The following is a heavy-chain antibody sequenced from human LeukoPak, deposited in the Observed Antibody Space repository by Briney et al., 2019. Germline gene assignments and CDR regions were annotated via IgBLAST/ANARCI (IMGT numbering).Heavy chain of an antibody. CDR3: ARCLYGVYYYYMDV. V-gene: IGHV4-39*07. D-gene: IGHD3-10*01. J-gene: IGHJ6*03. CDR2: IYYSGST. CDR1: GGSISSSSYY. Sequence: PSETLSLTCTVSGGSISSSSYYWGWIRQPPGKGLEWIGSIYYSGSTYYNPSLKSRVTISVDTSKNQFSLKLSSVTAADTAVYYCARCLYGVYYYYMDVWGKGTTVTVSS.